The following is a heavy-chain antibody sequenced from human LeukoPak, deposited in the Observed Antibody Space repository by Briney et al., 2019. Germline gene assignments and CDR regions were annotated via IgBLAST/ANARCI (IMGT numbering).Heavy chain of an antibody. V-gene: IGHV3-53*01. CDR3: VYSRGTY. D-gene: IGHD3-16*01. Sequence: GGSLRLSCAASVFITSSDFMGWVRQAPDKGLEWVSLIHTGGTTFYTDSVKGRFTISRDTSMNTVSLQMNTLRAEDTAIYYCVYSRGTYWGQGTLVTVSS. J-gene: IGHJ4*02. CDR2: IHTGGTT. CDR1: VFITSSDF.